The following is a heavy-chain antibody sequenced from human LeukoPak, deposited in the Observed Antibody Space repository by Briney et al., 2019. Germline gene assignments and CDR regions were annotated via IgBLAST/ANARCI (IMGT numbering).Heavy chain of an antibody. CDR2: ITGSSDII. CDR1: GFTFGDYA. Sequence: GSLRLSCTASGFTFGDYAMNWLRQAPGKGLEWLSYITGSSDIIHYADSVKGRFTISRDNAKNSLYLQMNSLRAEDTALYYCAKVPRTNHDNFFDYWGQGTLVTVSS. V-gene: IGHV3-48*01. D-gene: IGHD2-8*01. CDR3: AKVPRTNHDNFFDY. J-gene: IGHJ4*02.